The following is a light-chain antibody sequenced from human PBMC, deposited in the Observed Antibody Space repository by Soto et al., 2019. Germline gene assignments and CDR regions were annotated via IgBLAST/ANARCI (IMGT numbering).Light chain of an antibody. Sequence: DIQMTQSPSSLSASVGDRVTITCRASQSISTHLSWYQQTPGKAPKLLIYAASSLQSGVPSRFSGSGSGTEFTLTISSLQPDDFATYYCQQYNSYSQTFGQGTKVDIK. V-gene: IGKV1-17*01. CDR1: QSISTH. CDR2: AAS. CDR3: QQYNSYSQT. J-gene: IGKJ1*01.